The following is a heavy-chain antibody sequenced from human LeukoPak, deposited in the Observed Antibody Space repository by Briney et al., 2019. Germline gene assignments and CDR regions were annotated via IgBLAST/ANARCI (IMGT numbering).Heavy chain of an antibody. J-gene: IGHJ5*02. CDR1: GGSFSGYY. V-gene: IGHV4-34*01. D-gene: IGHD6-13*01. CDR3: ARGKAAAGEYNWFDP. CDR2: INHSGST. Sequence: PETLSLTCAVYGGSFSGYYWSWIRQPPGKGLEWIGEINHSGSTNYNPSLKSRVTISVDTPKNQFSLKLSSVTAADTAVYYCARGKAAAGEYNWFDPWGQGTLVTVSS.